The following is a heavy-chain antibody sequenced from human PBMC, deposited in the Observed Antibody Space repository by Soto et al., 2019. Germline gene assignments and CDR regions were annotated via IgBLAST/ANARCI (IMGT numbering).Heavy chain of an antibody. CDR3: ARQGYYDLLSGYYLFDY. D-gene: IGHD3-3*01. CDR1: GGSISSYY. J-gene: IGHJ4*02. V-gene: IGHV4-59*08. CDR2: TYYSGST. Sequence: SETLSLTCTVSGGSISSYYWSWIRQPPGKGLEWIGYTYYSGSTTYNPSLKSRVIVSIDTSKNQFSLKLTSVTAADTAVYYCARQGYYDLLSGYYLFDYWGQGILVTVSS.